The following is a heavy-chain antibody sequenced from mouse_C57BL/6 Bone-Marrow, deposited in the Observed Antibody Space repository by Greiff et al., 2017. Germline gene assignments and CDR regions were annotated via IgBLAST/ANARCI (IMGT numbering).Heavy chain of an antibody. V-gene: IGHV1-76*01. J-gene: IGHJ2*01. D-gene: IGHD3-2*02. CDR1: GYTFTDYY. Sequence: QVQLQQSGAELVRPGASVKLSCKASGYTFTDYYINWVKQRPGQGLEWIARIYPGSGNTYYNEKFKGKATLTSEKSSSTAYMQLSSLTSEDSAVYFCARRGSSGTFDNWGQGTTLTVSS. CDR2: IYPGSGNT. CDR3: ARRGSSGTFDN.